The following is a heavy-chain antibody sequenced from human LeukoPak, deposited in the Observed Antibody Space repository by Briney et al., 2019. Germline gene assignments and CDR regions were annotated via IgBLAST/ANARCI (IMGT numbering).Heavy chain of an antibody. J-gene: IGHJ6*02. CDR1: GFTFSTYD. D-gene: IGHD5-18*01. CDR3: ARRLGYSSHGMDV. Sequence: GGSLILSCAASGFTFSTYDMHWVRQATGKGLDWVSAIGTAGDTHYPDSVKGRFTISRDNARNSLYLQMNSLRVGDTAVYYCARRLGYSSHGMDVWGQGTTVTVSS. V-gene: IGHV3-13*01. CDR2: IGTAGDT.